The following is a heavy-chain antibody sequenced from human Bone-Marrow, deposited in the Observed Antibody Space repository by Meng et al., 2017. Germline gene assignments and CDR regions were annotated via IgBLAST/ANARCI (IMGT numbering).Heavy chain of an antibody. V-gene: IGHV1-8*01. CDR3: VRRRIQSTNWFDP. CDR1: GYTFTSYD. J-gene: IGHJ5*02. CDR2: MNPNSGNT. D-gene: IGHD5-18*01. Sequence: QGRLVQSGAEVKKPGASVKVSCKASGYTFTSYDINWVRQATGQGLEWMGWMNPNSGNTGYAQKFQGRVTMTRNTSISTAYMELSSLRSEDTAVYYCVRRRIQSTNWFDPWGQGTLVTVSS.